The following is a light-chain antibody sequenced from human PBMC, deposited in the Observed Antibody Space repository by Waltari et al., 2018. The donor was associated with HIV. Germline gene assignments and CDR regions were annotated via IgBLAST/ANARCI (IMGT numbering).Light chain of an antibody. J-gene: IGLJ3*02. Sequence: QSELTQPPSASGTPGQRVTIPCSGSNSSIGTNTVNWYQHLPGTAPKLLIFNTKQLPSGVPDRFSGSKSGTSASLAISGLQSEDEADYFCAVWDDSLNGLWVFGGGTKVTVL. V-gene: IGLV1-44*01. CDR2: NTK. CDR3: AVWDDSLNGLWV. CDR1: NSSIGTNT.